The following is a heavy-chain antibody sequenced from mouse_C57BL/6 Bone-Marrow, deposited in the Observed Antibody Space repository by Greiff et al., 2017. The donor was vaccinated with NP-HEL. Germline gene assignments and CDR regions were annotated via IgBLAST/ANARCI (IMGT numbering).Heavy chain of an antibody. J-gene: IGHJ2*01. Sequence: VQLQQSGAELVRPGASVKLSCTASGFNIKDDYMHWVKQRPEQGLEWIGWIDPENGDTEYASKFQGKATITADTSSNTAYLQLSSLTSEDTAVYYWTTEDGYDGDYWGQGTTLTVSS. D-gene: IGHD2-2*01. CDR3: TTEDGYDGDY. CDR2: IDPENGDT. CDR1: GFNIKDDY. V-gene: IGHV14-4*01.